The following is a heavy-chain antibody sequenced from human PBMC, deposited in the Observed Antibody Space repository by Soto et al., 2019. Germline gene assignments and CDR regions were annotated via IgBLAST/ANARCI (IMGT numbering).Heavy chain of an antibody. CDR3: ARGGGVGVAGSAAFDM. Sequence: QLHLVQSGAVVKKPGASVTVSCSASGYPVTAYYMHWVRQAPGRGLEWMGGINPATGAAKDTQTFQGRVTMTRDTSTSTVFMELSGLTSGDTAVFYCARGGGVGVAGSAAFDMWGQGTLVTVSS. D-gene: IGHD3-3*01. CDR1: GYPVTAYY. CDR2: INPATGAA. J-gene: IGHJ3*02. V-gene: IGHV1-2*02.